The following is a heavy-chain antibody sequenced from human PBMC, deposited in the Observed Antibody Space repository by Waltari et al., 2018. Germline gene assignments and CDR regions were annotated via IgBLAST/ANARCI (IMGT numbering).Heavy chain of an antibody. CDR1: GFTFSNYW. CDR2: IKTDGSTT. D-gene: IGHD3-9*01. CDR3: ARDLDWVLLDH. V-gene: IGHV3-74*01. J-gene: IGHJ4*02. Sequence: EVQLVESGGGLVQPGGSLRLPCAASGFTFSNYWMRWVRQTPGKGLVWVSRIKTDGSTTAYADAVKGRFTVSRDNAKNTLYLQMHSLRADDTAVYFCARDLDWVLLDHWGQGSLVTVSS.